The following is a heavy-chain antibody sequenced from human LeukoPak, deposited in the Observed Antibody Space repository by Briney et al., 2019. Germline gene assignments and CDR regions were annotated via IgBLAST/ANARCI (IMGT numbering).Heavy chain of an antibody. CDR1: GGSISSSSYY. J-gene: IGHJ6*03. Sequence: SETLSLTCTVSGGSISSSSYYWGWIRQPPGKGLEWIGSIYYSGSTYYNPSLKSRVTISVDTSKNQFSLKLSSVTAADTAVYYCADGDGSYYYMDVWGKGTTVTVSS. CDR3: ADGDGSYYYMDV. CDR2: IYYSGST. V-gene: IGHV4-39*01. D-gene: IGHD4-17*01.